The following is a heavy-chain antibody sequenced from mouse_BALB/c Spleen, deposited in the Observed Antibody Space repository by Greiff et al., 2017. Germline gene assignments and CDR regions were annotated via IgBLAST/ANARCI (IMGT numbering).Heavy chain of an antibody. CDR2: IDPSDSET. CDR1: GYSFTSYW. Sequence: VQLQESGAELVRSGASVKISCKASGYSFTSYWMHWVKQRPGQGLEWIGMIDPSDSETRLNQKFKDKATLTVDKSSSTAYMQLSSPTSEDSAVYYCARWERATPRFAYWGQGTLVTVSA. V-gene: IGHV1S126*01. CDR3: ARWERATPRFAY. D-gene: IGHD3-1*01. J-gene: IGHJ3*01.